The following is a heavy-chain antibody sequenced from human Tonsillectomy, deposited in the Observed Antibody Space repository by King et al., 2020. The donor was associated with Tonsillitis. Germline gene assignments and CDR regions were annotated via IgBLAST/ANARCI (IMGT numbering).Heavy chain of an antibody. CDR1: GFTFSYYA. D-gene: IGHD3-10*01. J-gene: IGHJ4*02. CDR2: IYSGGITT. Sequence: VQLVESGGGLVQPGGSLRLSCAASGFTFSYYAMSWVRQAPGKGLEWVSLIYSGGITTYHADSVKGRFTISRDNSKNTVYLHMNNLRAEDTAVYYCARDRDMGFGELLSIDYWGQGTLVTVSS. CDR3: ARDRDMGFGELLSIDY. V-gene: IGHV3-23*03.